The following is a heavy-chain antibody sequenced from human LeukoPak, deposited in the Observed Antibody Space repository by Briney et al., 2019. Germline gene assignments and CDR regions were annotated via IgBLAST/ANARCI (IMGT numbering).Heavy chain of an antibody. D-gene: IGHD5-12*01. Sequence: GRSLRLSCAASGFTFSSYGMHWVRQAPGKGLEWVAVIWYDERNQYYADSVKGRFTISRDNSKNTLYLQMNSLRAEDTAVYYCARDVGGYDPYYGMDVRGQGTTVIVSS. CDR2: IWYDERNQ. CDR1: GFTFSSYG. V-gene: IGHV3-33*01. CDR3: ARDVGGYDPYYGMDV. J-gene: IGHJ6*02.